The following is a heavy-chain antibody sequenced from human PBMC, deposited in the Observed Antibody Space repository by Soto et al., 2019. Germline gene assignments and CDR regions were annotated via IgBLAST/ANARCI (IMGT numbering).Heavy chain of an antibody. D-gene: IGHD6-19*01. Sequence: QVQLVQSGAEVKKPGASVKVSCKASGYTFTSYDINWVRQATGQGLEWMAWMNPNSGNSGYAQTFQGRVTMTWDTSMSTVYMELSSLRSEDTAMYFCARGSSGWYDYWGQGTFITVSS. CDR3: ARGSSGWYDY. CDR1: GYTFTSYD. J-gene: IGHJ4*02. CDR2: MNPNSGNS. V-gene: IGHV1-8*01.